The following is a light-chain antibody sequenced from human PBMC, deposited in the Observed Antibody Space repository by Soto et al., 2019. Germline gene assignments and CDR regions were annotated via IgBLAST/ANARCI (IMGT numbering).Light chain of an antibody. J-gene: IGKJ1*01. CDR2: AAS. V-gene: IGKV1-39*01. Sequence: DIQMTQSPSSLSASVGDRVTITFRASQSISSYLNWYQQKPGKAPKLVIYAASSLQSGVPSRFSGSGSGTDCTLTISSLQREDFATYYCQQSYSTLRTFGRGTKVDI. CDR1: QSISSY. CDR3: QQSYSTLRT.